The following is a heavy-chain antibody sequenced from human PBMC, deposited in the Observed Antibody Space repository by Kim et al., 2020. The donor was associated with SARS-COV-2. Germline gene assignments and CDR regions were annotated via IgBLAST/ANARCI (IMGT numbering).Heavy chain of an antibody. CDR3: ARVKSGYYHRPPTGWFDP. CDR1: GGSISSYY. Sequence: SETLSLTCTVSGGSISSYYWSCIRQPPGKGLEWIGYIYYSGSTNYNPSLKSRVTISVDTSKNQFSLKLSSVTAADTAVYYCARVKSGYYHRPPTGWFDPWGQGTLVTVSS. CDR2: IYYSGST. J-gene: IGHJ5*02. D-gene: IGHD3-22*01. V-gene: IGHV4-59*01.